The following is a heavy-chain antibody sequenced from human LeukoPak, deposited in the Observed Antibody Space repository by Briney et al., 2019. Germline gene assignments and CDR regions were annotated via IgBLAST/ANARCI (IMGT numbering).Heavy chain of an antibody. J-gene: IGHJ4*02. V-gene: IGHV4-59*01. CDR1: GDSISNYY. CDR3: ASHGSGSYVDY. Sequence: SETLSLTCTVSGDSISNYYWSWIRQPPGKGLEWIGYIYYSGSTNYNPSLKSRVTISVDTSKNQFSLKLSSVTAADTAVYYCASHGSGSYVDYWGQGTLVTVSS. D-gene: IGHD3-10*01. CDR2: IYYSGST.